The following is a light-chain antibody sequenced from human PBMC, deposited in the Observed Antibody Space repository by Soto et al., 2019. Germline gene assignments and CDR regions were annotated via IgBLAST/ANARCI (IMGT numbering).Light chain of an antibody. Sequence: EIVLTQSPGTLSLSPGERATLSCRASQSVSSSYLAWYQQKPGQAPRLPIYGASSRATGIPDRFSCSGSGTDFTLTISRLEPEDFAVYYCQQYGSSPTFGGGTKVEIK. CDR1: QSVSSSY. CDR3: QQYGSSPT. CDR2: GAS. J-gene: IGKJ4*01. V-gene: IGKV3-20*01.